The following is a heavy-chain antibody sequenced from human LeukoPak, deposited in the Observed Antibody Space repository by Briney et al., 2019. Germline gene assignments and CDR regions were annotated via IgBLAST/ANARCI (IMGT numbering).Heavy chain of an antibody. Sequence: ASVKVSYKASGYTFTRYYMQWVRQAPGQGLEWMGWINPNSGGTNYAQKFQGRVSMTRDTSISTAYMELSRLRSDDTAVYYCARDHEPQWPVDYWGQGTLVTVSS. J-gene: IGHJ4*02. D-gene: IGHD6-19*01. CDR3: ARDHEPQWPVDY. V-gene: IGHV1-2*02. CDR2: INPNSGGT. CDR1: GYTFTRYY.